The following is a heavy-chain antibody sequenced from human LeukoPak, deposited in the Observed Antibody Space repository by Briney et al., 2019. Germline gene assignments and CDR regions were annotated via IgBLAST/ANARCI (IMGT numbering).Heavy chain of an antibody. CDR2: IYYSGST. D-gene: IGHD4-11*01. CDR3: ARLQLPRLLSVKLGPDAFDI. CDR1: GGSISSSSYY. J-gene: IGHJ3*02. V-gene: IGHV4-39*07. Sequence: PSETLSLTCTVSGGSISSSSYYWGWIRQPPGKGLEWIGSIYYSGSTYYNPSLKSRVTISVDTSKNQFSLKLSSVTAADTAVYYCARLQLPRLLSVKLGPDAFDIWGQGTMVTVSS.